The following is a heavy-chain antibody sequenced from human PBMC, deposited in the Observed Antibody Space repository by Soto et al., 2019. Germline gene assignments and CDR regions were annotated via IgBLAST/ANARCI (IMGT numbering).Heavy chain of an antibody. D-gene: IGHD6-19*01. Sequence: GGSLRLSCAASGFTFSSYSMNWVRQAPGKGLEWVAVIWYDGSNKYYADSVKGRFTISRDNSKNTLYLQMNSLRAEDTAVYYCARGHKAVAGNFDYWGQGTLVTVSS. CDR2: IWYDGSNK. CDR3: ARGHKAVAGNFDY. CDR1: GFTFSSYS. V-gene: IGHV3-33*08. J-gene: IGHJ4*02.